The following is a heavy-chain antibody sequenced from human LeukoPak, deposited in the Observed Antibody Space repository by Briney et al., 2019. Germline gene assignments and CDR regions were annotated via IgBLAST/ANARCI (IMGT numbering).Heavy chain of an antibody. CDR2: LSYSGST. CDR1: GGSISHYY. D-gene: IGHD5-18*01. Sequence: KPSETLSLTCNVSGGSISHYYWSWIRQHPGKGLEWIGRLSYSGSTNYNPSLKSRVSISRDTSKNQFSLKLTSMTAADTAVYYCGRHSGYSYGYWFDPWGQGAQVTVSS. CDR3: GRHSGYSYGYWFDP. V-gene: IGHV4-59*08. J-gene: IGHJ5*02.